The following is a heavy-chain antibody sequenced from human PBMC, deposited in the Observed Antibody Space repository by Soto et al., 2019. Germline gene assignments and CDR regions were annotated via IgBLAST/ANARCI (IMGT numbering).Heavy chain of an antibody. CDR2: ISYGGGKT. D-gene: IGHD3-22*01. J-gene: IGHJ4*02. V-gene: IGHV3-23*01. CDR1: EFTFSNYA. Sequence: EVQLLESGGGLVQPGGSLRLSCAASEFTFSNYAMSWVRQAPGKGLEWVSAISYGGGKTYYADSVKGRFTISRDQFKNTLSLQMNTLRAEVTAVYYCAKNPGFYYDTTGYHFDYWGQGTLVTVSS. CDR3: AKNPGFYYDTTGYHFDY.